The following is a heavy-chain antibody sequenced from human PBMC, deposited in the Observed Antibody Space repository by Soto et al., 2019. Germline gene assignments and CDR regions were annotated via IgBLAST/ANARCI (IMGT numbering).Heavy chain of an antibody. Sequence: VQLVESGGGLVQPGEPLRLSCTASGLTFSISWMTWVRQAPGEGLEWVSNINPAGNVQQYADPVKERFTISRDNAKNSLFLQMSGLRVEDTAVYYCATANTPYAFDMWGQGTMVTVSS. CDR1: GLTFSISW. J-gene: IGHJ3*02. CDR3: ATANTPYAFDM. CDR2: INPAGNVQ. V-gene: IGHV3-7*01.